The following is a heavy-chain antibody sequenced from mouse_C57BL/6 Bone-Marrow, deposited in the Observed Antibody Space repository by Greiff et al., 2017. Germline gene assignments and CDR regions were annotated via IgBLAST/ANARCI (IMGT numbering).Heavy chain of an antibody. D-gene: IGHD1-1*01. Sequence: VQLKQSGAELVRPGASVKLSCTASGFNIKDYYMHWVKQRPEQGLEWIGRIDPEDGDTESAPKFQGKATMTADTSSNTAYLQLSSLTSEDTAVYYRTTRHSTVVATDWYFGVWGTGTTVTVSS. V-gene: IGHV14-1*01. J-gene: IGHJ1*03. CDR2: IDPEDGDT. CDR1: GFNIKDYY. CDR3: TTRHSTVVATDWYFGV.